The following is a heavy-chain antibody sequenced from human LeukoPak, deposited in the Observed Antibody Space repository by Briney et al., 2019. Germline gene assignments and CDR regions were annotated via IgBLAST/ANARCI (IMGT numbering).Heavy chain of an antibody. CDR3: ARDLRYDFWSGYGVGTPFDY. CDR2: LSSDGRNK. Sequence: PGGSLRLSCAASGFTFSNYGMHWVRQAPGKGLEWVAVLSSDGRNKYYADSVKGRFTISRDNSKNTLYLQMNSLRAEDTAVYYCARDLRYDFWSGYGVGTPFDYWGQGTLVTVSS. CDR1: GFTFSNYG. V-gene: IGHV3-30*03. J-gene: IGHJ4*02. D-gene: IGHD3-3*01.